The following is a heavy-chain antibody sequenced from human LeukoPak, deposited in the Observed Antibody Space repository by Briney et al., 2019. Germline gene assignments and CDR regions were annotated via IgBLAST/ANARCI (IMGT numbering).Heavy chain of an antibody. D-gene: IGHD5-24*01. CDR2: IKQDGSEK. Sequence: GSLRLSCAASGFTFSSYWMTWVRHLPGKGLEWVAKIKQDGSEKYYVDFVKGRFTISRDNTRDSLYLQMNSLRAEDTAVYYCARHMERWQQFTRSLDYWGQGTLVTVSS. CDR1: GFTFSSYW. J-gene: IGHJ4*02. CDR3: ARHMERWQQFTRSLDY. V-gene: IGHV3-7*01.